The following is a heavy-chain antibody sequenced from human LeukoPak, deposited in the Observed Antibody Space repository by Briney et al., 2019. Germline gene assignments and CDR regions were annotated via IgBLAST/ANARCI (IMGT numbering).Heavy chain of an antibody. Sequence: ASVTVSCKASGYTFTSYYMHWVRQAPGQGLEWMGIINPSGGSTSYAQKFQGRVTMTRDTSTSTVYMELSSLRSEDTAVYYCAREQQLVSGGDYYYYYGRLGQRDHGHHLL. CDR2: INPSGGST. CDR3: AREQQLVSGGDYYYYYGR. J-gene: IGHJ6*03. D-gene: IGHD6-13*01. V-gene: IGHV1-46*01. CDR1: GYTFTSYY.